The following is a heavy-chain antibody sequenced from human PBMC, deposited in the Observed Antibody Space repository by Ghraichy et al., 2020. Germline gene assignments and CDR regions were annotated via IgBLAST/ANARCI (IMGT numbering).Heavy chain of an antibody. V-gene: IGHV4-34*01. CDR3: AIGGLRVVVPAAIPYYYYGMDV. Sequence: SQTLSLTCAVYGGSFSGYYWSWIRQPPGKGLEWIGEINHSGSTNYNPSLKSRVTISVDTSKNQFSLKLSSVTAADTAVYYCAIGGLRVVVPAAIPYYYYGMDVWGQGTTVTVSS. CDR1: GGSFSGYY. J-gene: IGHJ6*02. D-gene: IGHD2-2*01. CDR2: INHSGST.